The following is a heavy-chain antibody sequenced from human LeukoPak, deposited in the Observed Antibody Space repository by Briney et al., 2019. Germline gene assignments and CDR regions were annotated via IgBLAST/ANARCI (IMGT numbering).Heavy chain of an antibody. J-gene: IGHJ6*02. Sequence: PSETLSLTCTVSGGSISSGGYYWSWIRQHPGKGLEWIGYIYYSGSTYYNPSLKSRVTISVDTSKNQFSLKLSSVTAADTAVYYCANCIAARYGYYGMDVWGQGTTVTVSS. D-gene: IGHD6-6*01. CDR2: IYYSGST. CDR3: ANCIAARYGYYGMDV. CDR1: GGSISSGGYY. V-gene: IGHV4-31*03.